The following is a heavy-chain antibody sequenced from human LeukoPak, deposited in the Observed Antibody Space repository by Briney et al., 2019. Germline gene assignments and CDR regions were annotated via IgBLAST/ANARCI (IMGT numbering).Heavy chain of an antibody. CDR1: GGSTSSYY. J-gene: IGHJ4*02. CDR2: IYYSGST. CDR3: ARAYSSGWYVLDY. Sequence: SETLSLTCTVSGGSTSSYYWSWIRQPPGKGLEWIGYIYYSGSTNYNPSLKSRVTISVDTSKNQFSLKLSSVTAADTAVYYCARAYSSGWYVLDYWGQGTLVTVSS. D-gene: IGHD6-19*01. V-gene: IGHV4-59*01.